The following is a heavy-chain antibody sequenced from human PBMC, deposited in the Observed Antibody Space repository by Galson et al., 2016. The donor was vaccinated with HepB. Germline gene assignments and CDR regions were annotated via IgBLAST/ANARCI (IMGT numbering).Heavy chain of an antibody. CDR3: ALSPRYYGSGSSYVLFDY. V-gene: IGHV2-5*02. CDR1: GFSLSSSGVG. CDR2: IYWDDDK. Sequence: PALVKPTQTLTLTCTLSGFSLSSSGVGVGWIRQPPGKALKWLALIYWDDDKRYSPSLKSRLTITKDTSKNQVVLTMTNVDPVDTATYYWALSPRYYGSGSSYVLFDYWGQGTVVTVSS. D-gene: IGHD3-10*01. J-gene: IGHJ4*02.